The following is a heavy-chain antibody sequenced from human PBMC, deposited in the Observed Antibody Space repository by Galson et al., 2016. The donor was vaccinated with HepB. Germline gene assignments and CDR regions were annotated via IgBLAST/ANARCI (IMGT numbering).Heavy chain of an antibody. V-gene: IGHV3-21*01. CDR3: ARSESYYYDSSGDQIDY. CDR1: GFTFSSYS. CDR2: ISSSSSYI. D-gene: IGHD3-22*01. J-gene: IGHJ4*02. Sequence: SLRLSCAASGFTFSSYSMNWVRQAPGKGLEWVSSISSSSSYIYYADSVKGRFTISRDNAKNSLYLQMNSLRAEDTAVYYCARSESYYYDSSGDQIDYWSQGTLVTFSS.